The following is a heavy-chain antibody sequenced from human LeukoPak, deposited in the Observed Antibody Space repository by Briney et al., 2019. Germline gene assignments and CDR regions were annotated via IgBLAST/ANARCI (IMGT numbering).Heavy chain of an antibody. CDR3: ARAYKSASGTSYDYGDSRTFGRGNWFDP. J-gene: IGHJ5*02. D-gene: IGHD4-17*01. V-gene: IGHV1-2*02. CDR2: INPNSGGT. Sequence: GASVKVSCKASGYTFTGYYMHWVRQAPGQGLEWMGWINPNSGGTNYAQKFQGRVTMTRDTSISTAYMELSRLRSDDTAVYYCARAYKSASGTSYDYGDSRTFGRGNWFDPWGQGTLVTVSS. CDR1: GYTFTGYY.